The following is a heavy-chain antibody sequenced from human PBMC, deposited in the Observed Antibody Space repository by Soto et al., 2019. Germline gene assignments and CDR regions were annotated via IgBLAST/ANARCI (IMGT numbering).Heavy chain of an antibody. CDR2: IYYSGST. J-gene: IGHJ5*02. CDR3: ARDLSRVDDYIWGSYRLKGFDP. V-gene: IGHV4-59*01. CDR1: GGSISSYY. Sequence: PSDTLSLTCTVSGGSISSYYWSWIRQPPGKGLEWIGYIYYSGSTNYNPSLKSRVTISVDTSKNQFSLKLSSVTAADTAVYYCARDLSRVDDYIWGSYRLKGFDPWGQGTLVTVSS. D-gene: IGHD3-16*01.